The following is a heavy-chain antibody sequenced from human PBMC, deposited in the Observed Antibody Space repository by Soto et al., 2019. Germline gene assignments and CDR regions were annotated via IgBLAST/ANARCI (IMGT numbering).Heavy chain of an antibody. CDR2: IYFTGST. J-gene: IGHJ5*02. V-gene: IGHV4-61*01. CDR1: GGAVSSGTYY. Sequence: SETLSLTCTLSGGAVSSGTYYWSWIRQPPGKGLEWIGRIYFTGSTNYNPSLKSRVTMSLDTSRNQFSLKLSSVTAADTAVYYCTRGPPRVQWFDPWGLGTLVTVSS. CDR3: TRGPPRVQWFDP.